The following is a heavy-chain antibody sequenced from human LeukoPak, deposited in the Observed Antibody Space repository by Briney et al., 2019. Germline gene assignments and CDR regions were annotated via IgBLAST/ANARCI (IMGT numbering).Heavy chain of an antibody. CDR3: ARAERERGLGGYVWGSYRAYYFDY. D-gene: IGHD3-16*02. CDR2: ISSSSSYI. V-gene: IGHV3-21*01. J-gene: IGHJ4*02. Sequence: PGGSLRLSCAASGFTFSSYRMNWVRQAPGKGLEWVSSISSSSSYIYYADSVKGRFTISRDNAKNSLYLQMNSLRAEDTAVYYCARAERERGLGGYVWGSYRAYYFDYWGQGTLVTVSS. CDR1: GFTFSSYR.